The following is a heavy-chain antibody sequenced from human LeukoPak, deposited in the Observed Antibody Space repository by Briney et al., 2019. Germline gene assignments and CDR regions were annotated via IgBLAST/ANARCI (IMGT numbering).Heavy chain of an antibody. CDR1: GYTFTCYD. CDR3: ARDRVDIVVVPAASCYYYMDV. V-gene: IGHV1-8*01. Sequence: ASVKVSCKASGYTFTCYDLNWVRQATGQGREWMGWMNPNSGNTGYAQKFQGRVTMTRNTSISTTYMELSSMRSEDTAVYYCARDRVDIVVVPAASCYYYMDVWGKGTTVTVSS. J-gene: IGHJ6*03. CDR2: MNPNSGNT. D-gene: IGHD2-2*03.